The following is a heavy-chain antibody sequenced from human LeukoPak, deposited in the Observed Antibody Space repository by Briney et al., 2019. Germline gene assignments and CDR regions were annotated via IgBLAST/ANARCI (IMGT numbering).Heavy chain of an antibody. Sequence: SETLSLTCTVSGGSISSYYWSWIRQPPGKGLEWIGYIYYSGSTNYNPSLKSRVTISVGTSKNQFSLKLSSVTAADTAVYYCARVTYYYDSSGYPLLDSSYYFDYWGQGTLVTVSS. CDR1: GGSISSYY. CDR3: ARVTYYYDSSGYPLLDSSYYFDY. J-gene: IGHJ4*02. D-gene: IGHD3-22*01. CDR2: IYYSGST. V-gene: IGHV4-59*01.